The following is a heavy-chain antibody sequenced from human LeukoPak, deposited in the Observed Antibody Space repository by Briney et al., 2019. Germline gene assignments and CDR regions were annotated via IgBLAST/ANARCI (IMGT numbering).Heavy chain of an antibody. D-gene: IGHD6-13*01. V-gene: IGHV3-30*02. Sequence: GSLILSCAAPGFTFSSCGMHWVRQAPGKGLRWVAFIRYDGNNKHYADSVKGRFTISRDNSKHTLSLQMNSLRAEDTAVYYCARVSQAYSSSWNWFDPWGQGTLVTVSS. CDR1: GFTFSSCG. CDR3: ARVSQAYSSSWNWFDP. J-gene: IGHJ5*02. CDR2: IRYDGNNK.